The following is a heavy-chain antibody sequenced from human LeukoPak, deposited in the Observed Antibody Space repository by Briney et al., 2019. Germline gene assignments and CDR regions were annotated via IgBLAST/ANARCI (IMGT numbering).Heavy chain of an antibody. CDR3: AAEIRIGDYEPLIGFDP. Sequence: SVKVSCKASGFTFTSSAVQWVRQACGQRLEWIGWIVVGSGNTNYAQKFQERVTITRDMSTSTAYMELSSLRSEDTAVYYCAAEIRIGDYEPLIGFDPWGQGTLVTVSS. D-gene: IGHD4-17*01. J-gene: IGHJ5*02. CDR1: GFTFTSSA. CDR2: IVVGSGNT. V-gene: IGHV1-58*01.